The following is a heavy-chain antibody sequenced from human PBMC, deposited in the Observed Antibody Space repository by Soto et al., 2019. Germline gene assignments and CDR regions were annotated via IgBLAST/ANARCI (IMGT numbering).Heavy chain of an antibody. Sequence: SETLSLTCTVSGGSISSSSYYWGWSRQPPGKGLEWIGSIYYSGSTYYNPSLKSRVTISVDTSKNQFSLKLSSVTAADTAVYYCARHSRWELLDYWGQGTLVTVSS. J-gene: IGHJ4*02. CDR1: GGSISSSSYY. CDR3: ARHSRWELLDY. V-gene: IGHV4-39*01. D-gene: IGHD1-26*01. CDR2: IYYSGST.